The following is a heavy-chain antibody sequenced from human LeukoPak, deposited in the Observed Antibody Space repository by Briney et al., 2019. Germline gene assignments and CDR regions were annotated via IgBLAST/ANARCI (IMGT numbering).Heavy chain of an antibody. J-gene: IGHJ4*02. CDR1: GYTFTSNG. D-gene: IGHD4-17*01. CDR2: MSALNGNT. V-gene: IGHV1-18*01. CDR3: ARDSALLNNGDWYGGSDY. Sequence: ASVKVSCKASGYTFTSNGISWVRQAPGQGLEWMGWMSALNGNTNYQHKFQGRVTMTTDTSKNTAYMELRSLRSDDTAMYYCARDSALLNNGDWYGGSDYWGQGTLVTVSS.